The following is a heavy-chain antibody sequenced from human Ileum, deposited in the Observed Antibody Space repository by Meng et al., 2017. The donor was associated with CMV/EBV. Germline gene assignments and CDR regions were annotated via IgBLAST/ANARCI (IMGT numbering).Heavy chain of an antibody. V-gene: IGHV4-4*07. J-gene: IGHJ4*02. D-gene: IGHD3-10*01. CDR2: IHYSGGT. Sequence: QVRLQESGPILVTPSQTLSLTCTVPGDSIKNYYWTWLRQPDGKGLEWLGRIHYSGGTDDNPSIKSRVTLPIDTSKNQLSLKIYSVTAADTAVYYCARAGARGVPVDLWGQGTLVTVSS. CDR3: ARAGARGVPVDL. CDR1: GDSIKNYY.